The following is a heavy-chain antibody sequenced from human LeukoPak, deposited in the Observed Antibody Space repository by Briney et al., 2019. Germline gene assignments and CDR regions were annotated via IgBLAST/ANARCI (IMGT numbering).Heavy chain of an antibody. V-gene: IGHV3-23*01. CDR3: ASRTPIGYFDY. D-gene: IGHD3-10*01. J-gene: IGHJ4*02. Sequence: GRSLRLSCAASGFTFSSYAMSWARQASGKGLEWVSAISGSGGSTYYADSVKGRFTISRDNSKNTLYLQMNSLRAEDTAVYYCASRTPIGYFDYWGQGTLVTVSS. CDR1: GFTFSSYA. CDR2: ISGSGGST.